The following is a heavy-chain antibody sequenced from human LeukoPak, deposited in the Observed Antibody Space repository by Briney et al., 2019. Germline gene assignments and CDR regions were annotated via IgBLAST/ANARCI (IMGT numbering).Heavy chain of an antibody. J-gene: IGHJ4*02. D-gene: IGHD3-22*01. CDR2: IYYTGSP. V-gene: IGHV4-59*08. CDR3: ARFSKYHVSSAHYLDY. Sequence: SETLSLTCTVSGGSINNYYWSWIRQPPGEGLEWIAYIYYTGSPNYNPSLKTRVTISVDTSKNQFSLRLNSVTAADTAVYYCARFSKYHVSSAHYLDYWGQGILVTVSS. CDR1: GGSINNYY.